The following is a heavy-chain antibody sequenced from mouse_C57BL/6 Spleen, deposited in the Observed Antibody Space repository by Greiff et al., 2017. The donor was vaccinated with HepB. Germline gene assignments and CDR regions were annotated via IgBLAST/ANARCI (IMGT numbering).Heavy chain of an antibody. J-gene: IGHJ4*01. D-gene: IGHD1-1*01. CDR1: GFSLTSYG. CDR2: IWGVGST. Sequence: VQGVESGPGLVAPSQSLSITCTVSGFSLTSYGVDWVRQSPGKGLEWLGVIWGVGSTNYNSALKSRLSISKDNSKSQVFLKMNSLQTDDTAMYYGASLHYYGSSYYAMDYWGQGTSVTVSS. CDR3: ASLHYYGSSYYAMDY. V-gene: IGHV2-6*01.